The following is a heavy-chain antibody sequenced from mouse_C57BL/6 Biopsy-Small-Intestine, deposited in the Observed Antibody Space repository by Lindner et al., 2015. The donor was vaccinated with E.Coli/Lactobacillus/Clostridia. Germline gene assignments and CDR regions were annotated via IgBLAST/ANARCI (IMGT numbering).Heavy chain of an antibody. Sequence: VQLQESGPELVKPGASVKISCKASGYSFTGYYMNWVKQRPGKGLEWIGRIYPGDGDTNYNGKFKGKATLTADKSSSTAYMQLSSLTSEDSAVYFCARNERYAMDYWGQGTSVTVSS. CDR3: ARNERYAMDY. V-gene: IGHV1-80*01. CDR2: IYPGDGDT. CDR1: GYSFTGYY. J-gene: IGHJ4*01.